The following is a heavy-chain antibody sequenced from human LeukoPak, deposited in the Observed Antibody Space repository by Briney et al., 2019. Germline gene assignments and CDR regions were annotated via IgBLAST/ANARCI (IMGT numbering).Heavy chain of an antibody. CDR2: RSDDGSAQ. CDR1: GFSFSNFP. J-gene: IGHJ1*01. V-gene: IGHV3-30*18. CDR3: AKDRDPYSSGTWDS. Sequence: GGSLRLSCAASGFSFSNFPMSWVRQAPGKGLEWVAVRSDDGSAQHYADSVRGRFTISRDNSKNTLSLQMNSLRPEDTAMYFCAKDRDPYSSGTWDSWGQGTLVIVSS. D-gene: IGHD3-22*01.